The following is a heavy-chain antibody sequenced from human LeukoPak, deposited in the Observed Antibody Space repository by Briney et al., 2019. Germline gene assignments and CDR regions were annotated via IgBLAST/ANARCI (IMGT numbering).Heavy chain of an antibody. CDR2: FDPKNVQT. Sequence: GASVKVSCKVSGYTLTELSMHWVRQAPGKGLEWMGGFDPKNVQTIYAQKFQGRVTRTKDTSTDTAYMELSSLRSEDTAVYYCATVVLYSGYYFDYWGQGTLVTVSS. CDR1: GYTLTELS. J-gene: IGHJ4*02. D-gene: IGHD5-12*01. CDR3: ATVVLYSGYYFDY. V-gene: IGHV1-24*01.